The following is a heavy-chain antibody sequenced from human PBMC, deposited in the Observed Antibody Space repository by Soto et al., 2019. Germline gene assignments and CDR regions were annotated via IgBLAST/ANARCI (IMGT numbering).Heavy chain of an antibody. CDR3: ASEGATADDSSGYYHDPYYYYGMDV. D-gene: IGHD3-22*01. J-gene: IGHJ6*02. CDR1: GGTFSSYA. CDR2: IIPIFGTA. V-gene: IGHV1-69*13. Sequence: SVKVSCKASGGTFSSYAISWVRQAPGQGLEWMGGIIPIFGTANYAQKFQGRVTITADESTSTAYMELSSLRSEDTAVYYCASEGATADDSSGYYHDPYYYYGMDVWGQGTTVTVSS.